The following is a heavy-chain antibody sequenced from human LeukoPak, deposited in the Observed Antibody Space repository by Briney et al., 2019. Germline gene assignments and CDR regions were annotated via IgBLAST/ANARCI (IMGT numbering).Heavy chain of an antibody. J-gene: IGHJ4*02. D-gene: IGHD3-9*01. Sequence: GGSLTLSCAASGFTFSGSALNWVRQASGKGLEWVGRIRNKGNNYATAYAASVRGRFTISRDNSKNTLYLQMNSLRAEDTAVYYCAKDIGYFDWLFDYWGQGTLVTVSS. CDR3: AKDIGYFDWLFDY. CDR1: GFTFSGSA. V-gene: IGHV3-73*01. CDR2: IRNKGNNYAT.